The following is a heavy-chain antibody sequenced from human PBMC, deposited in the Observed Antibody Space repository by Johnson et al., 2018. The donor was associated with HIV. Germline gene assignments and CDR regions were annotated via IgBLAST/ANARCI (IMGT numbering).Heavy chain of an antibody. CDR1: TFTFSNYA. J-gene: IGHJ3*02. CDR2: INWNAGGA. V-gene: IGHV3-23*04. Sequence: EVQLVESGGGLVQPGGSLRLSCAASTFTFSNYAMNWVRQAPGKGLEWVRQAPGRGREKVSDINWNAGGAGYIDSVKGRFTISRDNAKNSLYLQMNSLRAEDTAVYYCARGTPWDAFDIWGQGTMVTVSS. CDR3: ARGTPWDAFDI.